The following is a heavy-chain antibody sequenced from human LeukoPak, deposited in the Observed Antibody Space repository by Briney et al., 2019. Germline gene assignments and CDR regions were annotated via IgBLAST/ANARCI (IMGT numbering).Heavy chain of an antibody. CDR1: GYXFTGYY. J-gene: IGHJ4*02. Sequence: ASVKVSCXXXGYXFTGYYMHWVRQAPGQGLEWMGWINPNSGGTNYAQKFQGRVTMTRDTSISTAYMELSRLRSDDTAVYYCARAPYEMGDYWGQGTLVTVSS. CDR2: INPNSGGT. CDR3: ARAPYEMGDY. V-gene: IGHV1-2*02. D-gene: IGHD5-24*01.